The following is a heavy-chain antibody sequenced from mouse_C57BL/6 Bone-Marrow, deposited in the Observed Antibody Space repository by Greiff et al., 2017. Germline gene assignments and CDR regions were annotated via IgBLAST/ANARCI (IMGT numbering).Heavy chain of an antibody. V-gene: IGHV5-2*01. CDR1: EYEFPSHD. D-gene: IGHD1-1*01. CDR3: TSLTTDYAMDY. CDR2: INSDGGST. Sequence: EVKLQESGGGLVQPGESLKLSCESNEYEFPSHDMSWVRKTPEKRLELVAAINSDGGSTYYPDTMEGRFIISRGNTKKTLYRQMSSLGAEDTALYYCTSLTTDYAMDYWGQGTSVTVSS. J-gene: IGHJ4*01.